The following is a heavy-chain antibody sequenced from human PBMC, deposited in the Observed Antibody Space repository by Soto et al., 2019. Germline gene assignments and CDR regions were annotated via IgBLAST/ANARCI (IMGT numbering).Heavy chain of an antibody. CDR2: ISYDGSNK. CDR1: GFTFSSYA. J-gene: IGHJ3*02. Sequence: PGGSLRLSCAASGFTFSSYAMHLVRQAPGKGLEWVAVISYDGSNKYYADSVKGRFTISRDNSENTLYLQMNSLRAEDTAVYYCAKDRSSGYYTASDIWGQGTMVTVSS. D-gene: IGHD3-22*01. V-gene: IGHV3-30-3*01. CDR3: AKDRSSGYYTASDI.